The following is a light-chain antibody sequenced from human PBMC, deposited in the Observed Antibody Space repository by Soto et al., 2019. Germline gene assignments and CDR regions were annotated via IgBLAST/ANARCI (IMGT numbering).Light chain of an antibody. V-gene: IGKV3-15*01. Sequence: EIVMTQSPATLSVSPGERATLSCRASQNINSKLGWYQQKPGQTPRLLIYDASTRATGISGRISGSGSGTEFTLTISSLQSEDFAVYYCQQYNTWPLTFGGGTKVEI. CDR3: QQYNTWPLT. CDR2: DAS. CDR1: QNINSK. J-gene: IGKJ4*01.